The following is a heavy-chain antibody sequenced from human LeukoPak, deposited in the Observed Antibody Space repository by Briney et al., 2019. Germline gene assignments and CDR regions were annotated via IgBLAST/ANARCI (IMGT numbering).Heavy chain of an antibody. V-gene: IGHV3-48*04. D-gene: IGHD5-24*01. CDR3: ARTRDGPFDY. J-gene: IGHJ4*02. CDR1: GFTFSNYW. CDR2: ISNSGSSI. Sequence: GGSLRLSCAASGFTFSNYWMSWVRQAPGKGLEWLLHISNSGSSIHYADSVKGRFTISRDNDKNSLYLQMNSLRAEDTAFYYCARTRDGPFDYWGQGTLVTVSS.